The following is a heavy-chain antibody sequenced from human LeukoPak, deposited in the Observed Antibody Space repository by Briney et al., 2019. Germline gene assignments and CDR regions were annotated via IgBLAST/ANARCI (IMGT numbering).Heavy chain of an antibody. Sequence: SVKVSCKASGGTFSSYAISWVRQAPGQGLEWMGGIIPIFGTANYAQKFQGRVTITADESTSTAYMELSSLRSEDTAVYYCASLLYPDTNYYYYMDVWGKGTTVTISS. CDR1: GGTFSSYA. CDR3: ASLLYPDTNYYYYMDV. CDR2: IIPIFGTA. V-gene: IGHV1-69*13. J-gene: IGHJ6*03.